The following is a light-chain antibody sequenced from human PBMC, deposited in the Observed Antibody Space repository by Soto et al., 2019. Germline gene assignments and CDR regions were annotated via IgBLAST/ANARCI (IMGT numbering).Light chain of an antibody. CDR3: SSYTTANTYV. V-gene: IGLV2-14*01. CDR1: SSDVGGYEY. J-gene: IGLJ1*01. Sequence: QSVLTQPPSVSGSPGQSVTISCTGTSSDVGGYEYVSWYQHHPGKAPKLMIYEVSNRPSGVSHRFSGSKSGNTASLTISGLQAEDEADYYCSSYTTANTYVFGTGTKVTVL. CDR2: EVS.